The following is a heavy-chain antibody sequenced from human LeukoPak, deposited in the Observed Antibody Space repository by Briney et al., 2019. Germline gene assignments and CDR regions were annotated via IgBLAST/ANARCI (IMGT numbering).Heavy chain of an antibody. D-gene: IGHD3-22*01. V-gene: IGHV4-59*02. CDR1: GGSVSGYY. CDR2: VYYSGST. CDR3: ARGDYYDSSGYYYENAFDI. J-gene: IGHJ3*02. Sequence: SETLSLTCVVSGGSVSGYYWGWIRQPPGRGLEWIGYVYYSGSTNYNPSLKSRVTISVDTSKNQFSLKLSSVTAADTAVYYCARGDYYDSSGYYYENAFDIWGQGTMVTVSS.